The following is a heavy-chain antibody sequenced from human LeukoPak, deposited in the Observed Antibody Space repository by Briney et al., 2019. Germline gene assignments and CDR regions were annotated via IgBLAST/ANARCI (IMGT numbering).Heavy chain of an antibody. D-gene: IGHD3-22*01. J-gene: IGHJ4*02. CDR2: ISAYNGNT. CDR3: AKDRSIIVVVSLDY. CDR1: GYTFTSYG. V-gene: IGHV1-18*01. Sequence: ASVKVSCKASGYTFTSYGISWVRQAPGQGLEWMGWISAYNGNTNYAQKLQGRVTMTTDTSTSTAYMELRSLRSDDTAVYYCAKDRSIIVVVSLDYWGQGTLVTVSS.